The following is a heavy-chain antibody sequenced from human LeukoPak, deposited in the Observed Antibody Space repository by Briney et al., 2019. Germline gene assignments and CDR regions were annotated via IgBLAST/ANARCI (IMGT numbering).Heavy chain of an antibody. D-gene: IGHD2-2*01. Sequence: ASVKVSCKASGYTFSMYGISWVRQAPGQGLEWMGWISTHNGNTNYAQKFQGRVTVTTDTSTSTAYMELRSLRSDDTAVYYCARAPYCSSTSCNYYYYSMGVWGQGTTVTVSS. CDR2: ISTHNGNT. J-gene: IGHJ6*02. CDR3: ARAPYCSSTSCNYYYYSMGV. CDR1: GYTFSMYG. V-gene: IGHV1-18*01.